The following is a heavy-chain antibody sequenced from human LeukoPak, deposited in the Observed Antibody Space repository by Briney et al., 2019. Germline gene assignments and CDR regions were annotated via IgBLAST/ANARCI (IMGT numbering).Heavy chain of an antibody. V-gene: IGHV3-7*01. Sequence: GGSLRLSCAASGFTFSSYDMHWVRQAPGKGLEWVASIKQDGSEKYYVDSVKGRFTISRDNAKNSLYLQMNSLRAEDTAVYYCTRDFWTDYWGQGTLVTVSS. CDR2: IKQDGSEK. CDR3: TRDFWTDY. D-gene: IGHD3/OR15-3a*01. J-gene: IGHJ4*02. CDR1: GFTFSSYD.